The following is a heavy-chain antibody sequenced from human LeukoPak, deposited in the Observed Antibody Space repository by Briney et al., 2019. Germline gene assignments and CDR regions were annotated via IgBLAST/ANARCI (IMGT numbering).Heavy chain of an antibody. J-gene: IGHJ4*02. D-gene: IGHD6-19*01. CDR2: INPNSGGT. Sequence: WASVKVSCKASGYTFTGYYMHWVRQAPGQGLEWMGWINPNSGGTNYAQKFQGRVTMTRDTSISTAYTELSRLRSDDTAVYYCARVNSSGWYGRSFDYWGQGTLVTVSS. V-gene: IGHV1-2*02. CDR1: GYTFTGYY. CDR3: ARVNSSGWYGRSFDY.